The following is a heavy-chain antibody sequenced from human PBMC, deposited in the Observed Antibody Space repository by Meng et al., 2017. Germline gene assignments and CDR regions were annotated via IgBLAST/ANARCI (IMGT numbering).Heavy chain of an antibody. CDR1: GFTFSSYG. CDR2: ISGSGGST. Sequence: GESLKISCAASGFTFSSYGMHWVRQAPGKGLEWVSAISGSGGSTYYADSVKGRFTISRDNSKNTLYLQMNSLRAEDTAVYYCAKSHLDLDYWGQGTLVTVSS. J-gene: IGHJ4*02. V-gene: IGHV3-23*01. CDR3: AKSHLDLDY.